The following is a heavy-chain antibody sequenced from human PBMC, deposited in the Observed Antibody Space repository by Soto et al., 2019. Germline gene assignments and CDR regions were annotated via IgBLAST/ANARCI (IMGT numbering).Heavy chain of an antibody. Sequence: QVQLVESGGGVVQPGRSLRLSCAASGFTFSSYAMHWVRQAPGKGLEWVAVISYDGSNRYYADSVKGRFTISRDNSKNTLYLQMNILSAEDMAVYYCARGDTAMGMDFDYWGQGTLVTVSS. D-gene: IGHD5-18*01. V-gene: IGHV3-30-3*01. CDR1: GFTFSSYA. CDR3: ARGDTAMGMDFDY. CDR2: ISYDGSNR. J-gene: IGHJ4*02.